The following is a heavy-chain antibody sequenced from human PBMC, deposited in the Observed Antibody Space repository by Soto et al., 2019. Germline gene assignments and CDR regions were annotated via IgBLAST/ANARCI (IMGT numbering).Heavy chain of an antibody. CDR1: HYYLNSGFH. Sequence: PSKNPSLTCAVHHYYLNSGFHWGWIRHPPEKGLEWIGRIYHSGTTYYKPSLKSRVTISVDTSKNQFSLKVRSVTAADTSVYYCARAPVASRGPWG. CDR2: IYHSGTT. D-gene: IGHD2-15*01. J-gene: IGHJ5*02. V-gene: IGHV4-38-2*01. CDR3: ARAPVASRGP.